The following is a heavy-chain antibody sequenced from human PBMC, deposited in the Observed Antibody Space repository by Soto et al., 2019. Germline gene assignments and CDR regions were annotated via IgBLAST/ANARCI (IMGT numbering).Heavy chain of an antibody. CDR1: GGTFNNYA. CDR2: ISPMFGKA. D-gene: IGHD2-15*01. CDR3: AREVEVHTPVFGF. J-gene: IGHJ4*02. Sequence: QVQLVQSGAEVKRPGSSVNVSCKASGGTFNNYAINWVRQAPGQGLEWMGDISPMFGKANYAQKFPGRVKITADDSTATAYLELSSLRSEDTALYYCAREVEVHTPVFGFWGQGSLVTVSS. V-gene: IGHV1-69*01.